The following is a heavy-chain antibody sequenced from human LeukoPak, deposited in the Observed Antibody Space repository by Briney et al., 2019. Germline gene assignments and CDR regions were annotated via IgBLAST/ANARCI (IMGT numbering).Heavy chain of an antibody. D-gene: IGHD2-2*01. CDR1: GGSFSGYY. J-gene: IGHJ5*02. CDR3: ASLIAPAQYCSSTSCYSYNWFDP. CDR2: INHSGST. Sequence: PSETLSLTCAVYGGSFSGYYWSWIRQPPGKGLEWIGEINHSGSTNYNPSLKSRVTISVDTSKNQFSLKLSSVTAAGTAVYYCASLIAPAQYCSSTSCYSYNWFDPWGQGTLVTVSS. V-gene: IGHV4-34*01.